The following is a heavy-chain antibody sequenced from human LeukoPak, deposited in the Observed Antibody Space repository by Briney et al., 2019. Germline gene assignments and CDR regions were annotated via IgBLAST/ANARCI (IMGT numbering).Heavy chain of an antibody. Sequence: GASVKVSCKASGYTFTGYYMHWVRQAPGQGLEWMGWINPNSGGTNYAQKFQGRVTMTRDTSISTAYMELSRLRSDDTAVYYCARDRRDGSGSYFIRYYYMDVWGKGTTVTVSS. CDR1: GYTFTGYY. CDR2: INPNSGGT. D-gene: IGHD3-10*01. V-gene: IGHV1-2*02. J-gene: IGHJ6*03. CDR3: ARDRRDGSGSYFIRYYYMDV.